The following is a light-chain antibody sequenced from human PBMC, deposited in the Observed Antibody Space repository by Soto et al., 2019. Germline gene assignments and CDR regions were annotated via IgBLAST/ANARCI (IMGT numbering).Light chain of an antibody. Sequence: QAVVTQEPSLTVSPGGTVTLTCGSSTGAVTSGHYSYWFQHKPGQVPRTLIYDTYTRHSWTPARFSVSLLGGKAALTLSGAQPEDEAEYYCLLVDSGHVVFGGGTKVTVL. CDR1: TGAVTSGHY. CDR3: LLVDSGHVV. V-gene: IGLV7-46*01. CDR2: DTY. J-gene: IGLJ2*01.